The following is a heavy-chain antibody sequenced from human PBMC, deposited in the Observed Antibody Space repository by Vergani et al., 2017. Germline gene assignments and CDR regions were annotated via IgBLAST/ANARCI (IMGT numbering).Heavy chain of an antibody. CDR1: GFTFSSYG. CDR3: AKDRHTMTTYFQH. V-gene: IGHV3-33*06. J-gene: IGHJ1*01. CDR2: IWYDGSNK. D-gene: IGHD4-17*01. Sequence: QVQLVESGGGVVQPGRSLRLSCAASGFTFSSYGMHWVRQAPGKGLEWVAVIWYDGSNKYYADSVKGRFTISRDNSKNTLYLQMNSLRAEDTAVYYCAKDRHTMTTYFQHWGQGTLVTVSS.